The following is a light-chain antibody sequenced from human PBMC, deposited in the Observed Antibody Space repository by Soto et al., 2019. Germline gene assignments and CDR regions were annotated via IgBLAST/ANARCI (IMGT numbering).Light chain of an antibody. Sequence: QSVLTQPPSVSGAPGQRVTISCTGSSSNIGAGYDVQWYQQLPGTAPQLLLYGNSKRPSGVPDRFSGSKSGTSASLAITGLQAEDEADYYCQSYDSSLSVVFGGGTKLTVL. J-gene: IGLJ2*01. V-gene: IGLV1-40*01. CDR2: GNS. CDR1: SSNIGAGYD. CDR3: QSYDSSLSVV.